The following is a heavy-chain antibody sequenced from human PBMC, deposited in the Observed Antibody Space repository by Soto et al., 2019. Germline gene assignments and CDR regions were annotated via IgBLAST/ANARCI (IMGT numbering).Heavy chain of an antibody. V-gene: IGHV1-2*02. CDR1: GYTFTGHY. J-gene: IGHJ4*02. D-gene: IGHD5-12*01. CDR3: GRGRSGQIVVFY. Sequence: QVQLVQSGAEVKKPGASVKVSCKASGYTFTGHYIHWVRQAPEQGPEWMGEIGPESGATRYAKKFQGRVTMTMDMSITTVYMELSNLSPDDTAVYYCGRGRSGQIVVFYWAQGTPVTVPS. CDR2: IGPESGAT.